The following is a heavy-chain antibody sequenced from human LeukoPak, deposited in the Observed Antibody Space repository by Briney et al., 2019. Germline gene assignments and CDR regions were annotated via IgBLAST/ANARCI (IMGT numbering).Heavy chain of an antibody. D-gene: IGHD2/OR15-2a*01. CDR2: LSGSGSST. CDR1: GFSFSSYA. Sequence: GGSLRLSCAASGFSFSSYAMSWVRQAPGKGLEWFSALSGSGSSTYYADSVKGRFTLYRDNSKNTLYLPMKRLRAEDTAVYYRAKDLSYGLDVWGQGTTVSVSS. J-gene: IGHJ6*02. CDR3: AKDLSYGLDV. V-gene: IGHV3-23*01.